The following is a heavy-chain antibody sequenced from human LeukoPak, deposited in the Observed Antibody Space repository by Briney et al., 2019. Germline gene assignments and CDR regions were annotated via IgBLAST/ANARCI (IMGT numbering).Heavy chain of an antibody. CDR2: INPSGGST. J-gene: IGHJ6*02. D-gene: IGHD4-11*01. V-gene: IGHV1-46*01. CDR1: GYTFTSYY. Sequence: ASVKVSCKASGYTFTSYYMHWVRQAPGQGLEWMGIINPSGGSTSYAQKFQGRVTMTRDTSTSTVCMELSSLRSEDTAVYYCARDPYSKPPGAYYYYYGMDVWGQGTTVTVSS. CDR3: ARDPYSKPPGAYYYYYGMDV.